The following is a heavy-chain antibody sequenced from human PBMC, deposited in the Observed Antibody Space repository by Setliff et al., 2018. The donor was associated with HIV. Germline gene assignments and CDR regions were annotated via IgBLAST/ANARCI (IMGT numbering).Heavy chain of an antibody. V-gene: IGHV1-18*01. Sequence: ASVKVSCKTSGYTFTSYGISWVRQAPGQGLEWMGWISTYSGNTNYAQKFQGRVTMTRDTSISTAYMELSRLRSDDTAVYYCARGHSTVDFDYWGQGTLVTVSS. D-gene: IGHD4-17*01. CDR3: ARGHSTVDFDY. CDR2: ISTYSGNT. CDR1: GYTFTSYG. J-gene: IGHJ4*02.